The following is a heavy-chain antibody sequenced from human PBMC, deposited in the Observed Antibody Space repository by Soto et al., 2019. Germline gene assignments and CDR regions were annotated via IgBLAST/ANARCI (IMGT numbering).Heavy chain of an antibody. CDR1: GYTFTSYY. Sequence: ASVKVSCKASGYTFTSYYMHWVRQAPGQGLEWMGIINPSGGSTSYAQKFQGRVTMTRDTSTSTVYMELSSLRSEDTAVYYCARDDTRYGDPWYFDYWGQGTLVTVS. V-gene: IGHV1-46*01. CDR2: INPSGGST. CDR3: ARDDTRYGDPWYFDY. D-gene: IGHD4-17*01. J-gene: IGHJ4*02.